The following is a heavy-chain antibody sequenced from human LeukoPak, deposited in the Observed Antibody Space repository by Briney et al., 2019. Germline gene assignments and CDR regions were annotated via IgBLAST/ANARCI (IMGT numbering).Heavy chain of an antibody. J-gene: IGHJ4*02. Sequence: GGSLRLSCATSGFTFSSYAMHWVRQARGKGLEWVALISYDGINQYYADSVKGRFIISRDNSKNTLYLQLNSLRLEDTAVYYCTLTTFGVVYYFDYWGQGTLVTVSS. CDR2: ISYDGINQ. CDR3: TLTTFGVVYYFDY. CDR1: GFTFSSYA. V-gene: IGHV3-30*04. D-gene: IGHD1/OR15-1a*01.